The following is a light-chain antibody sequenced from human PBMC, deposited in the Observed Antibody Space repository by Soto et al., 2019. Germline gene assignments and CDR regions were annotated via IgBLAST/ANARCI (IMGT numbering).Light chain of an antibody. CDR2: GAP. Sequence: EVVLTQSPGTLSLSPGEWATLSCSASPSVGKHLVWYQQRPGQSPRLPTSGAPTRATGIPDRCSGSVSGTEFTLSISSLQSENFAVYYCQRYNNWPPITFGQGTRLEIK. CDR1: PSVGKH. CDR3: QRYNNWPPIT. V-gene: IGKV3-15*01. J-gene: IGKJ5*01.